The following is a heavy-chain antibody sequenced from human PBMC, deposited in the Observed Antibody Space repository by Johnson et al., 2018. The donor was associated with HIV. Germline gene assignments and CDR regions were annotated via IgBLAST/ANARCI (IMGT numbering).Heavy chain of an antibody. Sequence: QVQLVESGGGLVQPGGSLRLSCAASGFTFSSFGMHWVRQAPGKGLEWVAVIWYDGSNKYYADSVKGRFTISRDNAKNSLYLQMNSLRAEDTALYYCAKDRDLAAAGTDAFDIWGQGTMVTVSS. D-gene: IGHD6-13*01. CDR3: AKDRDLAAAGTDAFDI. J-gene: IGHJ3*02. V-gene: IGHV3-33*03. CDR1: GFTFSSFG. CDR2: IWYDGSNK.